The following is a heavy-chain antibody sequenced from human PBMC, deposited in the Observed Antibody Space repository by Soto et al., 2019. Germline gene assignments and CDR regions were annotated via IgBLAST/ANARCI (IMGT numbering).Heavy chain of an antibody. V-gene: IGHV2-5*02. D-gene: IGHD5-18*01. J-gene: IGHJ4*02. CDR1: GFSLSTSGLG. CDR3: AHTNDIYSYGAFDY. Sequence: QITLKESGPTLVKPTQTLTLTCTFSGFSLSTSGLGVGWIRQPTGKAMEWLALIYCDDDKRYSPSLKSRLTITNDPSKNQFVRTMSNMDAVDTATYYCAHTNDIYSYGAFDYWGQGTMVTVSS. CDR2: IYCDDDK.